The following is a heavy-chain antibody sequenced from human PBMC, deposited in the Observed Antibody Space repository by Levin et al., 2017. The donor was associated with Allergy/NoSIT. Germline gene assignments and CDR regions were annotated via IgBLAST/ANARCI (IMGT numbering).Heavy chain of an antibody. CDR3: ARRAGHTTRYYFDF. V-gene: IGHV4-39*01. CDR1: GGSLSSGPYY. CDR2: THFSGST. J-gene: IGHJ4*02. Sequence: GSLRLSCSVSGGSLSSGPYYWAWIRQPPGKGPEWIATTHFSGSTLHNPSLKSRVAISMDASKNQLSLKLTSVTAADTGVYYCARRAGHTTRYYFDFWGQGTLVTVSS. D-gene: IGHD1-14*01.